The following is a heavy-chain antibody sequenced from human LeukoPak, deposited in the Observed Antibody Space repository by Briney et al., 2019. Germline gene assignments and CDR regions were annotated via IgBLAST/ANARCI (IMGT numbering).Heavy chain of an antibody. J-gene: IGHJ4*02. CDR1: GGSISSGGYS. CDR3: ARSPRGYSYGPEDYFDY. V-gene: IGHV4-30-2*01. Sequence: SQTLSLTCAVSGGSISSGGYSWSWIRQPPGKGLEWIGYIYHSGSTYYNPSLKSRVTISVDRSKNQLSLKLSSVTAADTAVYYCARSPRGYSYGPEDYFDYWGQGTLVTVSS. D-gene: IGHD5-18*01. CDR2: IYHSGST.